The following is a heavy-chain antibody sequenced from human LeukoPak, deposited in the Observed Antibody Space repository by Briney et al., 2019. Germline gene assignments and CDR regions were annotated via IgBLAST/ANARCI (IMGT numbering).Heavy chain of an antibody. CDR3: ARGDIVVVPAAMPNYYYYYMDV. CDR2: IYYSGST. J-gene: IGHJ6*03. D-gene: IGHD2-2*01. CDR1: GGSISSYY. Sequence: PSETLSLTCTVSGGSISSYYWSWIRQPPGKGLEWIGYIYYSGSTNYNPSLKSRVTISVDTSKNQFSLKLSSVTAEDTAVYYCARGDIVVVPAAMPNYYYYYMDVWGKGTTVTISS. V-gene: IGHV4-59*01.